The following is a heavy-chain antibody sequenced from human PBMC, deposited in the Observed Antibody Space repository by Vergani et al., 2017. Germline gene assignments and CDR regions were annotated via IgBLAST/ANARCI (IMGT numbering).Heavy chain of an antibody. V-gene: IGHV4-31*03. J-gene: IGHJ6*03. Sequence: QLQLQESGPGLVKPSETLSLTCTVSGVSIGSGGYYWTWVRQRPGMGLDWIGYIYYSGTTYYNPSLESRLTISLDTSENHLSLKLTSVTDADTAVYYCARQKDYYMDVWGKGTTVTVS. CDR2: IYYSGTT. CDR3: ARQKDYYMDV. CDR1: GVSIGSGGYY.